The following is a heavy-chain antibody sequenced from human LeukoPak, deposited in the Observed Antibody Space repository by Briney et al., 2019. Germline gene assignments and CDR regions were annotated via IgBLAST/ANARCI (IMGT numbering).Heavy chain of an antibody. CDR3: ARARYCSGGSCYSYYYYGMDV. V-gene: IGHV3-30-3*01. CDR2: ISYDGNNK. CDR1: GFTFSSYA. J-gene: IGHJ6*02. Sequence: HPGGSLRLSCAASGFTFSSYAMHWVRQAPGKGLEWVAVISYDGNNKYYADSVKGRFTISRDNSKNTLYLQMNSLRAEDTAVYYCARARYCSGGSCYSYYYYGMDVWGQGTTVTVSS. D-gene: IGHD2-15*01.